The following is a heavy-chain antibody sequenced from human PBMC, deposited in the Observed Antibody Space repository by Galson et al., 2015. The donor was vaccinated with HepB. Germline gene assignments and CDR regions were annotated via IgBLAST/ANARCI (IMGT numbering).Heavy chain of an antibody. Sequence: SLRLSCAASGFTFTYALMSWVRQAPGKGLEWVGRVKSDTDGGTTDYGAPVKGRFTISRDDPKNTVYLQMDSLKTEDTAVYYCTTDRTGGGWIWGQGTLVTVSS. D-gene: IGHD2-8*02. CDR2: VKSDTDGGTT. CDR3: TTDRTGGGWI. J-gene: IGHJ4*02. CDR1: GFTFTYAL. V-gene: IGHV3-15*01.